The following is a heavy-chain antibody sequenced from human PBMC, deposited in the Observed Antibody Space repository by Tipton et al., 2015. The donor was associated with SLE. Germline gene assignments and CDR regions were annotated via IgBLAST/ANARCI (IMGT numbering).Heavy chain of an antibody. CDR2: IYYSGST. Sequence: TLSLTCNVSGYSIRNGYYWGWIRQAPGKGLEWIGSIYYSGSTYYKPSLKSRVTISVDTSKNQFSLKLSSVTVADTAVYYCAKDYNHDNADYNWGQGTLVIVSS. J-gene: IGHJ4*02. D-gene: IGHD4-17*01. CDR1: GYSIRNGYY. CDR3: AKDYNHDNADYN. V-gene: IGHV4-38-2*02.